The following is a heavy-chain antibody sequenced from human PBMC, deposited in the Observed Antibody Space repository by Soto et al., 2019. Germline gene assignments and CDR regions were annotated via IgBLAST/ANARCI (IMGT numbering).Heavy chain of an antibody. CDR1: GGSIRSNNW. J-gene: IGHJ4*02. Sequence: QVQLQESGPGLVKPSGTLSLTCAVSGGSIRSNNWWSWVRQPPGKGLEWIGEIFHGGSTYYHPSLKTRVTISVDKSKNQFSLKLSSVTAAATAVYFCARVFSGSYSDYWGQGTLVTVSS. CDR3: ARVFSGSYSDY. V-gene: IGHV4-4*02. D-gene: IGHD1-26*01. CDR2: IFHGGST.